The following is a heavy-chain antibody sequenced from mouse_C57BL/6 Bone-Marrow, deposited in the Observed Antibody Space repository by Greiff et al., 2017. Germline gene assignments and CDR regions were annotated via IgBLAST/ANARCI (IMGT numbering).Heavy chain of an antibody. Sequence: QVHVKQSGAELVKPGASVKISCKASGYSFSSYWMNWVKQRPGKGLEWIGQIYPGDGDTNYNGKFKGKATLTADKSSSTAYMQLSSLPSEDSAVYFWASSGSYYFDYWGQGTTLTVSS. CDR3: ASSGSYYFDY. CDR1: GYSFSSYW. J-gene: IGHJ2*01. V-gene: IGHV1-80*01. D-gene: IGHD1-1*01. CDR2: IYPGDGDT.